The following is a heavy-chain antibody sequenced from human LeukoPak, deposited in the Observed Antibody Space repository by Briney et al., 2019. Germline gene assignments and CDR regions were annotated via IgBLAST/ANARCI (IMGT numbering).Heavy chain of an antibody. CDR2: IYYSGST. Sequence: SETLSLTCTVSGGSISSSSYYWGWIRQPPGKGLEWIGSIYYSGSTYYNPSLKSRVTISVDTSKNQFPLKLSSVTAADTAVYYCARSASSGYEDAFDIWGQGTMVTVSS. D-gene: IGHD3-22*01. V-gene: IGHV4-39*01. CDR1: GGSISSSSYY. CDR3: ARSASSGYEDAFDI. J-gene: IGHJ3*02.